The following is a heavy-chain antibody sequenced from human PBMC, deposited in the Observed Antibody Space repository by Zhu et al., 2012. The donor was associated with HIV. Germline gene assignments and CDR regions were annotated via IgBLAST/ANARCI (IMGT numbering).Heavy chain of an antibody. V-gene: IGHV4-39*01. D-gene: IGHD1-1*01. CDR3: ARPPTRHLEASDI. CDR1: GGSISNSYYY. CDR2: IYYTGTT. J-gene: IGHJ3*02. Sequence: QVQLQESGPGLVKPSETLSLTCTVSGGSISNSYYYWGWIRQSPGKGLEWIGSIYYTGTTYYNPSLKSRVTISVDTSKNQLSLKVTSLTAADTAVYYCARPPTRHLEASDIWGQGTMVTVSS.